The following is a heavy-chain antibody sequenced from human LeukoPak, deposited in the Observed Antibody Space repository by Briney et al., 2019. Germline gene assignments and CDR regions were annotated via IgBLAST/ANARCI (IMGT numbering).Heavy chain of an antibody. CDR1: GGSISSYY. V-gene: IGHV4-59*01. CDR3: ARDSGSGSYYFDY. J-gene: IGHJ4*02. Sequence: SETLSPTCTVSGGSISSYYWSWIRQPPGKGLEWIGYIYYSGSTNYNPSLKSRVTISVDTSKNQFSLKLSSVTAADTAVYYCARDSGSGSYYFDYWGQGTLVTVSS. D-gene: IGHD1-26*01. CDR2: IYYSGST.